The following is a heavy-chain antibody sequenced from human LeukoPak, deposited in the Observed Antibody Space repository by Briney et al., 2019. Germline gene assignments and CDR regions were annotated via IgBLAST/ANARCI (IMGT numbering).Heavy chain of an antibody. CDR3: ARHGGYSRRWSPPPPMRGSGAYFDY. CDR2: IYPGDSDI. D-gene: IGHD6-13*01. Sequence: PGESLKISCKGSGYSFTNYWIGWVRQMPGKGLEWMGIIYPGDSDIRYSPSFQGQVTISADKSISTAYLQWSSLKASDTAMYYCARHGGYSRRWSPPPPMRGSGAYFDYWGQGTLVTVSS. V-gene: IGHV5-51*01. CDR1: GYSFTNYW. J-gene: IGHJ4*02.